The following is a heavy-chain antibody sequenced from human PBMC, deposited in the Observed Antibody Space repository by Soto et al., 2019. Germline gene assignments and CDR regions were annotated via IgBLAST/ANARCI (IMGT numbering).Heavy chain of an antibody. CDR2: IWYDGSNK. J-gene: IGHJ4*02. V-gene: IGHV3-33*01. D-gene: IGHD3-16*01. CDR1: GFTFSSHG. Sequence: GGSLRLSCAASGFTFSSHGMHWVRQAPGKGLEWVAVIWYDGSNKYYADSVVGRFTISRDNSKNTLYLQMNSLRAEDTAVYYCARWGNDKKLDYWGQGTLVTVSS. CDR3: ARWGNDKKLDY.